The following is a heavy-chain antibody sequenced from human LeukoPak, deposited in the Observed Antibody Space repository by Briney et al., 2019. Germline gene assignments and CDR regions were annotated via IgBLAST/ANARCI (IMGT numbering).Heavy chain of an antibody. Sequence: PGGSLRLSCAASGFTFRSYWTSWVRQDPGKGLELVDNIKQEGDEISYVPSVKGRFTSCRDNATNSLYLQMNSLRAEDTAVYYCARGDYGEAQSVDWGQGTLVTVSS. D-gene: IGHD4-17*01. CDR1: GFTFRSYW. V-gene: IGHV3-7*01. CDR2: IKQEGDEI. J-gene: IGHJ4*02. CDR3: ARGDYGEAQSVD.